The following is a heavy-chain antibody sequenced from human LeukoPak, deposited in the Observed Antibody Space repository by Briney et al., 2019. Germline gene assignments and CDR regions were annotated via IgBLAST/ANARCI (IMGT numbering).Heavy chain of an antibody. CDR2: ISYDGSNK. CDR1: GFTFSNYG. V-gene: IGHV3-30*18. CDR3: AKPQVPANWYYFHY. J-gene: IGHJ4*02. D-gene: IGHD2-21*02. Sequence: PGRSLRLSCAASGFTFSNYGMHWVRQAPGKGLEWVAVISYDGSNKYYGDSVKGRFTVSRDNSKNTLYLQMNSLRPDDTAVYFCAKPQVPANWYYFHYWGQGTLVTVSS.